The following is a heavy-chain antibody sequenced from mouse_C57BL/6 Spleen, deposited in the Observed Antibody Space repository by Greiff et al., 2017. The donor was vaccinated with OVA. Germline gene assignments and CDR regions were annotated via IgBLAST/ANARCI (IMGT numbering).Heavy chain of an antibody. D-gene: IGHD1-1*01. J-gene: IGHJ2*01. CDR3: ARVPYYYGSPHYFDY. CDR1: GFTFSSYA. V-gene: IGHV5-4*03. CDR2: ISDGGSYT. Sequence: EVKVVESGGGLVKPGGSLKLSCAASGFTFSSYAMSWVRQTPEKRLEWVATISDGGSYTYYPDNVKGRFTISRDNAKNNLNLQMSHLKSEDTAMYYCARVPYYYGSPHYFDYWGQGTTLTVSS.